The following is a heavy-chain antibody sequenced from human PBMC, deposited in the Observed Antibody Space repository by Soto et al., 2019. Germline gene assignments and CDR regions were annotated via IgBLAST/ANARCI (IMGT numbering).Heavy chain of an antibody. J-gene: IGHJ4*02. V-gene: IGHV2-5*02. D-gene: IGHD6-19*01. Sequence: QITLKESGPTVVKPTQTLTLTCSLSGFSLNTGGLGVGWIRQPPGKALEWLAVIYWDDDKSWNPSLRDRLTINRDASDDQVVLTVTNMDPVDTGTYYCARRRGGFGGGWTTPYFDYWGQGTLVTVSS. CDR3: ARRRGGFGGGWTTPYFDY. CDR2: IYWDDDK. CDR1: GFSLNTGGLG.